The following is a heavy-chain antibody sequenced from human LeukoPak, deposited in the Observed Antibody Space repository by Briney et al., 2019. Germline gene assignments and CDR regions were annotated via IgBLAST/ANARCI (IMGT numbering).Heavy chain of an antibody. CDR1: GGSISSYY. J-gene: IGHJ4*02. CDR3: ARGRVAYYDILTGSPPLDY. D-gene: IGHD3-9*01. Sequence: PSETLSLTCTVSGGSISSYYWSRIRQPPGKGLEWIGYIYYSGSTNYNPSLKSRVTISVDTSKNQFSLKLSSVTAADTAVYYCARGRVAYYDILTGSPPLDYWGQGTLVTVSS. CDR2: IYYSGST. V-gene: IGHV4-59*01.